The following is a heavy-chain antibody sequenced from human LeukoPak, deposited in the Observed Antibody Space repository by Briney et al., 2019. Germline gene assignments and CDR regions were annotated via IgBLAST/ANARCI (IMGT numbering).Heavy chain of an antibody. J-gene: IGHJ5*02. CDR3: ARDGRDSSGLWYHWFDP. V-gene: IGHV4-30-2*01. CDR1: GGSISSGGYS. Sequence: PSETLSLTCAVSGGSISSGGYSWSWIRQPPGQGLEWIGYIYHSGSTYYNPSLKSRVTISVDRSKNQFSLKLSSVTAADTAVYYCARDGRDSSGLWYHWFDPWGQGTLVTVSS. CDR2: IYHSGST. D-gene: IGHD3-22*01.